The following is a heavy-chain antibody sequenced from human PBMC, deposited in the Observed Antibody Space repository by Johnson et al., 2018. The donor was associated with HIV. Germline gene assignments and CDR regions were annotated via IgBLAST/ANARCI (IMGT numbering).Heavy chain of an antibody. CDR3: ARAHDAFDI. Sequence: QVQLVESGGGLVQPGGSLRLSCAASGFTFSSYHMNWVRQAPGKGLEYVAGISPNGDSTSYGNSMKGRFTVSRDNSKNTLYLQMNSLRAEDTAVYYCARAHDAFDIWGQGTMVTVSS. V-gene: IGHV3-64*04. CDR1: GFTFSSYH. J-gene: IGHJ3*02. CDR2: ISPNGDST.